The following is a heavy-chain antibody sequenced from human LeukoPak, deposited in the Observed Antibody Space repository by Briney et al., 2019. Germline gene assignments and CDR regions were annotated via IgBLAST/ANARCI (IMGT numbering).Heavy chain of an antibody. CDR3: ARGWASSWYYFDF. V-gene: IGHV4-59*01. CDR2: TYDSGSS. J-gene: IGHJ4*02. D-gene: IGHD2-2*01. Sequence: SETLSLTCAVSGGSMRNYYWSWIRQPPGKGLEWIGYTYDSGSSSYNPSLRSRVSISIDTSKNQFSLNLSSVTAAETAVYYCARGWASSWYYFDFWGQGTLVTVSS. CDR1: GGSMRNYY.